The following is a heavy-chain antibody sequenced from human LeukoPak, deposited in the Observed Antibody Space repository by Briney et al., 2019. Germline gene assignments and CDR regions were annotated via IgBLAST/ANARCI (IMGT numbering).Heavy chain of an antibody. V-gene: IGHV3-15*01. CDR2: IKSKTDGGTT. CDR1: GFTFSNAW. J-gene: IGHJ4*02. D-gene: IGHD5-12*01. CDR3: ARVTLKYSGYIDY. Sequence: PGGSLRLSCAASGFTFSNAWMSWVRQAPGKGLEWVGRIKSKTDGGTTDYAAPVKGRFTISRDDSKNTLYLQMNSLRAEDTAVYYCARVTLKYSGYIDYRGQGTLVTVSS.